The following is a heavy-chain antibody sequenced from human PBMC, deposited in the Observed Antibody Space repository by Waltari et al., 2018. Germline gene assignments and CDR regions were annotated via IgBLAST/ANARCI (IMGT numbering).Heavy chain of an antibody. V-gene: IGHV1-69*04. CDR3: AREISASYEYFDY. J-gene: IGHJ4*02. CDR1: GDSFSSYA. Sequence: QVQLVQSGAEVKKPGSSVKVSCQASGDSFSSYAMSWVRQAPGEGLEWMGTIIPFRGTADYAQRFQGRVTISADKPTASVYMGLSGLTSEDTAMYYCAREISASYEYFDYWGQGTLVTVSS. D-gene: IGHD3-3*01. CDR2: IIPFRGTA.